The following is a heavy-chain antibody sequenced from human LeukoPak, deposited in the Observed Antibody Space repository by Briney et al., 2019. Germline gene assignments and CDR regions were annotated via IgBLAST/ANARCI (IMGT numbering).Heavy chain of an antibody. CDR1: GLMFSNYG. Sequence: GGTLRLSCAASGLMFSNYGMNWVRQAPGKGLEWVSTISGSGDNTYYADSVKGRFTISRDNAKNSLYLQMNSLRAEDTAVYYCARDYGGSSPFDYWGQGTLVTVSS. CDR3: ARDYGGSSPFDY. V-gene: IGHV3-21*01. J-gene: IGHJ4*02. CDR2: ISGSGDNT. D-gene: IGHD4-23*01.